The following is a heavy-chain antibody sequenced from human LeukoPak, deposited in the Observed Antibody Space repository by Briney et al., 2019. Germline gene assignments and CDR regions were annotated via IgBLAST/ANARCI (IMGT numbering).Heavy chain of an antibody. D-gene: IGHD3-10*01. CDR2: ISSRSDYT. CDR1: GFTFSDYY. CDR3: ARSPDYYGSGSSHADYYYGMDV. V-gene: IGHV3-11*03. Sequence: GGSLRLSCAASGFTFSDYYMSWIRQAPGKGLEWISYISSRSDYTNYIDSVKGRFTISRDNAKNSLYLQMNSLRADDTAVYYCARSPDYYGSGSSHADYYYGMDVWGRGTTVTVSS. J-gene: IGHJ6*02.